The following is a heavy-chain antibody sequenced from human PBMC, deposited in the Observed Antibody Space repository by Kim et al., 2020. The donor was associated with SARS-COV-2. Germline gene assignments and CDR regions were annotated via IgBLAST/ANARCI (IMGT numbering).Heavy chain of an antibody. CDR1: GYTFTSYA. V-gene: IGHV1-3*01. Sequence: ASVKVSCKASGYTFTSYAMHWVRQAPGQRLEWMGWINAGNGNTKYSQKFQGRVTITRDTSASTAYMELSRLRSEDTAVYYCARPQQEVVVPAATEDAFDIWGQGTMDTVSS. D-gene: IGHD2-2*01. CDR3: ARPQQEVVVPAATEDAFDI. CDR2: INAGNGNT. J-gene: IGHJ3*02.